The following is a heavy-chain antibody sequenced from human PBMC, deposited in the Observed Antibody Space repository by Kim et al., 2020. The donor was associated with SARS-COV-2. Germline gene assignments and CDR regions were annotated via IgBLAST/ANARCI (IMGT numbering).Heavy chain of an antibody. CDR1: GYTFTSYG. J-gene: IGHJ3*02. CDR2: ISAYNGNT. Sequence: ASVKVSCKASGYTFTSYGISWVRQAPGQGLEWMGWISAYNGNTNYAQKLQGRVTMTTDTSTSTAYMELRSLRSDDTAVYYCARVSGGSSSTPRPDDAFDIWGQGTMVTVSS. V-gene: IGHV1-18*01. D-gene: IGHD2-15*01. CDR3: ARVSGGSSSTPRPDDAFDI.